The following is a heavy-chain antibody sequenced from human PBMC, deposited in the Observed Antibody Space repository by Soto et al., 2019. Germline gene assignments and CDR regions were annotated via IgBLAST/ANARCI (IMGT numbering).Heavy chain of an antibody. D-gene: IGHD3-3*01. V-gene: IGHV2-5*02. CDR2: IYWDDDE. Sequence: QITLKASGPTLVKSTQALTLTCTFSGFSLTTDGEGVGWFRQSPGEALQWLALIYWDDDERYSPSLKTRLTITKDISRNQGVLVMTTMEPLDTRTYFCAHSRNRIREDAQVGDLDYWGHGT. CDR3: AHSRNRIREDAQVGDLDY. J-gene: IGHJ4*01. CDR1: GFSLTTDGEG.